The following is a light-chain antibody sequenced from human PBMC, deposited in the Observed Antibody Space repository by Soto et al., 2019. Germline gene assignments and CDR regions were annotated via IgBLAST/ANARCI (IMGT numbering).Light chain of an antibody. CDR1: QSVSSSY. CDR3: QQYGSSPLT. Sequence: EIVLTQSPGTLSLSPWKRATRSCRSSQSVSSSYLAWYQQKPGQAPRLLIYGASSSATGIPDRFSGSGSGTDFTLTISRLEPEDFAVYYCQQYGSSPLTFGQGTRLEIK. J-gene: IGKJ5*01. V-gene: IGKV3-20*01. CDR2: GAS.